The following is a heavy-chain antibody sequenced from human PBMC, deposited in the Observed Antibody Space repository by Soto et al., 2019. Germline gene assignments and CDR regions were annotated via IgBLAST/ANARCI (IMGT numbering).Heavy chain of an antibody. CDR1: GGTFSSFA. V-gene: IGHV1-69*13. CDR3: AWRTDFWSGYYTHYYYGMDV. CDR2: IIPIFGTA. D-gene: IGHD3-3*01. Sequence: ASVKGSCKASGGTFSSFAISWVRQAPGQGLEWMGGIIPIFGTANYAQKFQGRVTITADESTSTAYMELSSLRSEDTAVYYCAWRTDFWSGYYTHYYYGMDVWGQGTTVTAP. J-gene: IGHJ6*02.